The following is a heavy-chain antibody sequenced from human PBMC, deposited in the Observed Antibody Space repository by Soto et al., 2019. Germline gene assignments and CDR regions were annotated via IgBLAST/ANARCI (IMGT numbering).Heavy chain of an antibody. D-gene: IGHD6-19*01. CDR2: IYPRDSDI. J-gene: IGHJ4*02. CDR1: GDSFTGFW. V-gene: IGHV5-51*01. CDR3: ARQHPLDSRVWYN. Sequence: EVQLVQSGAEVKEPGESLKISCKVFGDSFTGFWIGWVRQMPGKGLEWVGSIYPRDSDIRYNPSFQGQVTISADRSTTTAYLQWRSLKASDTAIYYCARQHPLDSRVWYNWGQGTLVSVSS.